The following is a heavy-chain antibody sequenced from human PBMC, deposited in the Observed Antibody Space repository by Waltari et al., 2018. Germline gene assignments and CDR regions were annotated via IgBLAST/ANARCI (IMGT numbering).Heavy chain of an antibody. CDR2: MNPIFGTA. CDR1: GYTFTSYD. J-gene: IGHJ6*02. Sequence: QVQLVQSGAEVTKPGATLKVSCKASGYTFTSYDINWLRQPTGQGLEWMGWMNPIFGTANYAQKFQGRVTITADKSTSTAYMELSSLRSEDTAVYYCARDTKDRYYYGMDVWGQGTTVTVSS. V-gene: IGHV1-69*13. D-gene: IGHD3-10*01. CDR3: ARDTKDRYYYGMDV.